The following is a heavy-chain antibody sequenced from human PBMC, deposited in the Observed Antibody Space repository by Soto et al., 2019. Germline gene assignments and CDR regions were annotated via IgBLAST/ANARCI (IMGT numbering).Heavy chain of an antibody. CDR1: GYTFNSYA. D-gene: IGHD3-3*01. Sequence: ASVKVSCKASGYTFNSYAMHWVRQAPGQRLEWMGWINAGNGNTKYSQKFQGRVTITRDTSASTAYMELSSLRSEDTAVYYCARAGGGFWSRYYSYWGQGTLVTVSS. J-gene: IGHJ4*02. CDR2: INAGNGNT. V-gene: IGHV1-3*01. CDR3: ARAGGGFWSRYYSY.